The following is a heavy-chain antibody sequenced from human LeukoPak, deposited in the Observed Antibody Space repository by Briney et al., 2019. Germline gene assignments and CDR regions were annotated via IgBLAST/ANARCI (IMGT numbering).Heavy chain of an antibody. CDR2: IYYSGST. J-gene: IGHJ5*02. V-gene: IGHV4-39*07. Sequence: PSETLSLTCTVSGGSISNYYWSWIRQPPGKGLEWIGSIYYSGSTYYNPSLKSRVTISVDTSKNQFSLKLSSVTAADTAVYYCARGSNYYDSGKGWFDPWGQGTLVTVSS. CDR3: ARGSNYYDSGKGWFDP. CDR1: GGSISNYY. D-gene: IGHD3-10*01.